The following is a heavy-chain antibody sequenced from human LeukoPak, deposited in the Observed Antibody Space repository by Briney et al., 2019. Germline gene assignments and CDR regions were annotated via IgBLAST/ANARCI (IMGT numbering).Heavy chain of an antibody. V-gene: IGHV3-23*01. Sequence: PGGSLSLSCAASGFSFSSYAMNWVRQAPGKGLEVVSAISGGGSTTYYADSVKGRFTISRDNSKNTLYLQMNSLRVEDTAIYYCAKVCVGPAVGRDWFDPWGQGTLVTVSS. D-gene: IGHD6-13*01. CDR1: GFSFSSYA. J-gene: IGHJ5*02. CDR2: ISGGGSTT. CDR3: AKVCVGPAVGRDWFDP.